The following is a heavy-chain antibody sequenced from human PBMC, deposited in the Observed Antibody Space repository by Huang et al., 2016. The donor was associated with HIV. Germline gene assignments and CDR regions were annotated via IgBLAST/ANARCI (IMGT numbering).Heavy chain of an antibody. D-gene: IGHD6-6*01. V-gene: IGHV4-59*01. J-gene: IGHJ5*02. CDR1: GGSMSSYY. CDR3: ASASIAARRWFDP. CDR2: SYYSGST. Sequence: QVQLQESGPGLVKPSETLSLTCTVSGGSMSSYYWSWIRQPPGKGLEWIGYSYYSGSTNYNPSLKGRVTISVDTSKNQFSRRLSSVTAADTAVYYCASASIAARRWFDPWGQGSLVTVSS.